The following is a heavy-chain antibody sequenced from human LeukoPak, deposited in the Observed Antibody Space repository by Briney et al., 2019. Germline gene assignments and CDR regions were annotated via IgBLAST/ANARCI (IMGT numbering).Heavy chain of an antibody. CDR2: ISSSSSYI. CDR1: GFTFSSYS. V-gene: IGHV3-21*01. Sequence: GGSLRLSCAASGFTFSSYSMNWVRQAPGKGLEWVSSISSSSSYIYYVDSVKGRFTISRDNAKNSLYLQMNSLRAEDTAVYYCASIADTAMATPFDYWGQGTLVTVSS. D-gene: IGHD5-18*01. J-gene: IGHJ4*02. CDR3: ASIADTAMATPFDY.